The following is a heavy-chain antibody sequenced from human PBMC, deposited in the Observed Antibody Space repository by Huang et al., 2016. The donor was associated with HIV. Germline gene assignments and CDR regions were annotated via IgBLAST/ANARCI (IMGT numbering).Heavy chain of an antibody. Sequence: QVQLQQWGAGVLKPSETVSPTCGVNGGAVSGYYWNWIRHPPGKGQEWIGESKDSGTGHYNPSLKMRVSISVSASKNQVSLKVTSVAAADSAVYYCARVKWFQARSWNFDLWGRGTLVTVSS. CDR2: SKDSGTG. D-gene: IGHD3-22*01. V-gene: IGHV4-34*02. CDR3: ARVKWFQARSWNFDL. CDR1: GGAVSGYY. J-gene: IGHJ2*01.